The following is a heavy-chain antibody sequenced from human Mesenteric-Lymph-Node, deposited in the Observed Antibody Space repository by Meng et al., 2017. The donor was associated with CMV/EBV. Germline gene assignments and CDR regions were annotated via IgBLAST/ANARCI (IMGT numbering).Heavy chain of an antibody. CDR2: ISSGSSYI. Sequence: GESLKISCAASGFTFSSYGMHWVRQAPGKGLEWVSSISSGSSYIYYADSLKGRFTISRDNAKNSLYLQMNSLRAEDTAVYYCARGKTYYYGSGRGSYGMDVWGQGTTVTVSS. J-gene: IGHJ6*02. D-gene: IGHD3-10*01. V-gene: IGHV3-21*01. CDR3: ARGKTYYYGSGRGSYGMDV. CDR1: GFTFSSYG.